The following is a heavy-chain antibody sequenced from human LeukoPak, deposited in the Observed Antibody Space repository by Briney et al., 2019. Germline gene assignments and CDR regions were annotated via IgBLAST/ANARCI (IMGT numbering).Heavy chain of an antibody. D-gene: IGHD5-18*01. J-gene: IGHJ3*02. Sequence: PGGSLRLSCAASGFTFSSYWMSWVRQAPGKGLEWVANIKQDGSEKYYVDSVKGRFTISRDNAKNSLYLQMNSLRAEDTAVYYCARGFAMVIDAFDIWGQGTMVTVSS. CDR1: GFTFSSYW. V-gene: IGHV3-7*01. CDR3: ARGFAMVIDAFDI. CDR2: IKQDGSEK.